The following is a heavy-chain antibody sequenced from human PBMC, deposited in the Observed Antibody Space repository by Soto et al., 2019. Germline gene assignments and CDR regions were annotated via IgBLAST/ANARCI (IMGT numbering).Heavy chain of an antibody. D-gene: IGHD1-26*01. J-gene: IGHJ4*02. CDR2: IYYSGTT. CDR3: ARREIQGLIDY. CDR1: GYSISSSNW. V-gene: IGHV4-28*01. Sequence: PSETLSLTCAVSGYSISSSNWWGWIRQPPGKGLEWIGYIYYSGTTYYNPSLKSRVTMSVDTSKNQFSLKLTSVTAVDTAVYYCARREIQGLIDYWGQGTLVTV.